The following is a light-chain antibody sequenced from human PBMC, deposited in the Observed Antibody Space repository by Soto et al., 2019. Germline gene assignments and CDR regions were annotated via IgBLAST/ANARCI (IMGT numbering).Light chain of an antibody. CDR2: ENN. V-gene: IGLV1-51*02. Sequence: QSVLTQPPSVSAAPGQTVTISCSGSSSNIGNNYVSWYQQLPGTAPTLLIYENNKRPSGIPDRFSGSKSGTSATLGITGLQTGAEADYYCGTWDSSLSAVVFGGGTKLTVL. J-gene: IGLJ2*01. CDR1: SSNIGNNY. CDR3: GTWDSSLSAVV.